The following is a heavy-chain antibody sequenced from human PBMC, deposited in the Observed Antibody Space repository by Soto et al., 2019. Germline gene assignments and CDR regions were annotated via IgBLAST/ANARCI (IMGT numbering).Heavy chain of an antibody. V-gene: IGHV1-18*01. D-gene: IGHD1-1*01. J-gene: IGHJ4*02. CDR3: ARGRYGDY. Sequence: QVHLVQSGAEVKKPGASVKVSFKSSGYGFTTYDITWVRQAPGQGLEWMAWISAHNGNTNYAQKVQGRVTVTRDTSTSTAYMELRSLRYDDTAVYYCARGRYGDYWGQGALVTVSS. CDR2: ISAHNGNT. CDR1: GYGFTTYD.